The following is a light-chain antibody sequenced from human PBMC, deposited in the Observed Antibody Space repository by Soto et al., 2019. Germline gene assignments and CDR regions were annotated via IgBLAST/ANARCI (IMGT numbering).Light chain of an antibody. Sequence: EIVLTQSPGTLSLSPGERATLSCRASQSLSSSHLAWYQQQPGQAPRLLIYGASSRATGIPDRFSGSGSGTDSTLTISRLEPEDSAEYYCQQYGRSPYTFGQGTKVDIK. CDR1: QSLSSSH. CDR3: QQYGRSPYT. CDR2: GAS. V-gene: IGKV3-20*01. J-gene: IGKJ2*01.